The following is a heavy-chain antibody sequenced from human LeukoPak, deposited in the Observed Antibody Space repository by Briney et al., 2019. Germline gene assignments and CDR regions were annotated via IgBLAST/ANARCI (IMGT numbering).Heavy chain of an antibody. D-gene: IGHD3-10*01. CDR3: ARVNYGSATKEDY. V-gene: IGHV4-59*01. J-gene: IGHJ4*02. Sequence: SETLSLTCTVSGVSISSYYWSWIRQPPGKGLEWIGYIYYSGSTNYNPSLKSRVTISVDTSKNQFSLKLSSVTAADTAVYYCARVNYGSATKEDYWGQGTLVTVSS. CDR1: GVSISSYY. CDR2: IYYSGST.